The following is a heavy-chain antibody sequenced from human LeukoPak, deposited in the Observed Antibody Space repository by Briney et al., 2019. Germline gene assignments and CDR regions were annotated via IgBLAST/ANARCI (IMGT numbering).Heavy chain of an antibody. Sequence: PGGSLRLSCAASGFTFSSYSMNWVRQAPGKGLEWVSSISSSSSYIYYADSVKGRFTISRDNAKNSLYLQMNSLRAEDTAVYYCARDGDTAMVTGVDYWGQGTLVTVSS. D-gene: IGHD5-18*01. CDR3: ARDGDTAMVTGVDY. CDR2: ISSSSSYI. J-gene: IGHJ4*02. V-gene: IGHV3-21*01. CDR1: GFTFSSYS.